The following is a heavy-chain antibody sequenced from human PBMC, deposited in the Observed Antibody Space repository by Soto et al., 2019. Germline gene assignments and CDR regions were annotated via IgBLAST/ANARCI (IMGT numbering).Heavy chain of an antibody. CDR2: INTSNGNT. CDR1: GGTFSSYA. CDR3: ARDTDLTLVTTLDY. V-gene: IGHV1-3*04. Sequence: ASVKVSCKTSGGTFSSYAISWVRQAPGQRLEWMGIINTSNGNTKYAQKFQGRVTMTRDTSASTAYMELSSLRSEDTAVYYCARDTDLTLVTTLDYWGQGTPVTASS. D-gene: IGHD4-17*01. J-gene: IGHJ4*02.